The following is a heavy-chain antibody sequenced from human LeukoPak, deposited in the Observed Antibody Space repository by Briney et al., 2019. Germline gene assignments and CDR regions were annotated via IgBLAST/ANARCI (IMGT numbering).Heavy chain of an antibody. V-gene: IGHV4-39*07. CDR1: GGSISSSSYY. D-gene: IGHD3-16*02. Sequence: PSETLSLTCTVSGGSISSSSYYWGWIRQPPGKGLEWIGSIYYSGSTYYNPSLQSRVTISVDTSKNQFSLKLSSVTAADTAVYYCARPNQNFIDFDYWGQGTLVTVSS. CDR2: IYYSGST. J-gene: IGHJ4*02. CDR3: ARPNQNFIDFDY.